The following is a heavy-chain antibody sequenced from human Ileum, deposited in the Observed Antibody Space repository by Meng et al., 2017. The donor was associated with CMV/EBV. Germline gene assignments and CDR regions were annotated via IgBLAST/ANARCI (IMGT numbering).Heavy chain of an antibody. CDR1: GFTFSDYY. V-gene: IGHV3-11*01. CDR2: ISSSGSTI. Sequence: GESLKISCAASGFTFSDYYMSWIRQAPGKGLEWVSYISSSGSTIYYADSVKGRFTISRDNAKNSLNLPMNSLRAEDTAVYYCARDPTDSSGYYYGMDVWGQGTTVTVSS. J-gene: IGHJ6*02. D-gene: IGHD3-22*01. CDR3: ARDPTDSSGYYYGMDV.